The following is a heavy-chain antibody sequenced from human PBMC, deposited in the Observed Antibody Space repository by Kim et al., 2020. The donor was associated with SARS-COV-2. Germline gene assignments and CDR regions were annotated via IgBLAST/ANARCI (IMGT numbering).Heavy chain of an antibody. Sequence: SETLSLTCAVYGGSFSGYYWSWIRQPPGKGLEWIGEINHSGSTNYNPSLKSRVTISVDTSKNQFSLKLSSVTAADTAVYYCASEGYYDSSGYYKNRPRMFDPWGQGTLVTVSS. CDR1: GGSFSGYY. CDR3: ASEGYYDSSGYYKNRPRMFDP. V-gene: IGHV4-34*01. D-gene: IGHD3-22*01. J-gene: IGHJ5*02. CDR2: INHSGST.